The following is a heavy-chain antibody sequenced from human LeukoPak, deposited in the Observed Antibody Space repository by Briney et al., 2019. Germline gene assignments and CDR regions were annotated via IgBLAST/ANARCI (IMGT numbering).Heavy chain of an antibody. CDR2: ISHSGST. Sequence: SETLSLTCAVYGGSFSGYYWSWIRQPPGKGLEWIGEISHSGSTNYNPSLKSRVTISVDTSKNQFSLKLSSVTAADTAVYYCASRPGPRSSAFDIWGQGTMVTVSS. CDR3: ASRPGPRSSAFDI. CDR1: GGSFSGYY. J-gene: IGHJ3*02. V-gene: IGHV4-34*01.